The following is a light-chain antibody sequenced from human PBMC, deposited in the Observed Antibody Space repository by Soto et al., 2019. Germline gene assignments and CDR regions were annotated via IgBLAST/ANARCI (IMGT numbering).Light chain of an antibody. Sequence: SYELTQPPSVSVAPGQTARITCGGNNIGSKSVHWYQQKPGQAPVLVVYDDSDRPSGLPERFSGSNSGNTATLTISRVEAGDEADYYCQVWDSSSDHPRVVFGGGTKVTVL. V-gene: IGLV3-21*02. CDR3: QVWDSSSDHPRVV. J-gene: IGLJ2*01. CDR2: DDS. CDR1: NIGSKS.